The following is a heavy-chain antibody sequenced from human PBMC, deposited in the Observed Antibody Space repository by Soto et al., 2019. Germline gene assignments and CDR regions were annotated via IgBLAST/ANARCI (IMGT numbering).Heavy chain of an antibody. Sequence: EVQLLESGGDLVQPGGSLRLSCAASGFTFSTYGMSWVRQAPGKGLEWVSGIRSSGEGTYYADSVKGRFTISRDNSRNTLYLQMNTLTAEDTAVYYCANGCRFFNGLDSWGQGTLVTVSS. D-gene: IGHD5-18*01. CDR3: ANGCRFFNGLDS. CDR1: GFTFSTYG. J-gene: IGHJ4*02. V-gene: IGHV3-23*01. CDR2: IRSSGEGT.